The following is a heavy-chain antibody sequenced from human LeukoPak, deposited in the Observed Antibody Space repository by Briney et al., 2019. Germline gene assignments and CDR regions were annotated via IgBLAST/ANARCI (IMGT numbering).Heavy chain of an antibody. CDR1: GGSFSGYY. CDR3: ARIRDYDR. CDR2: INHSGST. Sequence: PSETLSLTCAVYGGSFSGYYWSWIRQPPGKGLEWIGEINHSGSTNYNPSLESRVTISVDKSKNQFSLKLRSVTAADTAVYYCARIRDYDRWGQGTLVTVSS. V-gene: IGHV4-34*01. D-gene: IGHD3-16*01. J-gene: IGHJ5*02.